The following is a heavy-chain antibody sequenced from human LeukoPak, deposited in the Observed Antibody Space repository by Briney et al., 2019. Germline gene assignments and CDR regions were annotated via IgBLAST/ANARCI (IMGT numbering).Heavy chain of an antibody. D-gene: IGHD1-26*01. CDR3: ATAMGATRTLDYFDY. CDR1: GFTFSSYA. V-gene: IGHV3-23*01. Sequence: QPGGSLRLSCAASGFTFSSYAMTWVRQAPGKGLEWVSVISGSGGSTYYADSVKGRFTISRDNSKNTLYLQMNSLRAEDTALYYCATAMGATRTLDYFDYWGQGTLVTVSS. CDR2: ISGSGGST. J-gene: IGHJ4*02.